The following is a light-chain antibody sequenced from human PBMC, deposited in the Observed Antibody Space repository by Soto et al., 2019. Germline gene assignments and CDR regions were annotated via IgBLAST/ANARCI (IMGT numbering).Light chain of an antibody. CDR1: QSVSSSY. Sequence: EIVLTQSPGTLSLSPGERATLSCRASQSVSSSYLAWYQQKPGQAPRLLIYGASSRATGIPDRFSGSGSGTDFTLTISRPEAEDFAVYYCQQYGSSALTFGGGTMLDIK. V-gene: IGKV3-20*01. CDR2: GAS. CDR3: QQYGSSALT. J-gene: IGKJ4*01.